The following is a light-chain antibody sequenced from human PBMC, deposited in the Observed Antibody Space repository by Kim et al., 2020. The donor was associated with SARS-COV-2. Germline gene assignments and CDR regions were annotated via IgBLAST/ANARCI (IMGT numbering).Light chain of an antibody. V-gene: IGLV3-1*01. CDR1: KLGDKY. CDR3: QAWDSSPAVV. CDR2: QDN. J-gene: IGLJ2*01. Sequence: VSPEQTARITCSGDKLGDKYVCWYQQKSGRSPVLVIYQDNKRPSGIPERFSGSNSGNTATLTISGTQAMDEANYYCQAWDSSPAVVFGGGTQLTVL.